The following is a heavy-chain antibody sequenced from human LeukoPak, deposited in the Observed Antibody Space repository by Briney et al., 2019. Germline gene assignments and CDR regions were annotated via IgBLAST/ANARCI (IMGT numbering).Heavy chain of an antibody. Sequence: PGGSLRLSCAASGFTFSSYSMNWVRQAPGKGLEWVSSIAGSSDYIYYADSVKGRFTISRDNAKNSLYLQMNSLRAEDTAVYYCARDTGADNLFYYDSGGYCFDYWGQGTLVTVSS. CDR2: IAGSSDYI. D-gene: IGHD3-22*01. J-gene: IGHJ4*02. V-gene: IGHV3-21*01. CDR1: GFTFSSYS. CDR3: ARDTGADNLFYYDSGGYCFDY.